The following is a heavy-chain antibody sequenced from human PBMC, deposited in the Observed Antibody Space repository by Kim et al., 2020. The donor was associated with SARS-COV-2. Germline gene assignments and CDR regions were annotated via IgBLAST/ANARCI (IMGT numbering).Heavy chain of an antibody. J-gene: IGHJ4*02. Sequence: GGSLRLSCAASGFNFSSYWMSWVRQAPGKGLEWVAHVKQDGSEKYYVDSVKGRFTISRDNAKNSLYLQMSSLRAEDTAVYYCARDLLGAVAGTSDYWGQGTLVTVSS. CDR2: VKQDGSEK. D-gene: IGHD6-19*01. V-gene: IGHV3-7*01. CDR3: ARDLLGAVAGTSDY. CDR1: GFNFSSYW.